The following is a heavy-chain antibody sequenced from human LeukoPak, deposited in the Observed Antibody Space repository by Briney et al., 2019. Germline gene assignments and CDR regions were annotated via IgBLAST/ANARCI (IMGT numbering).Heavy chain of an antibody. J-gene: IGHJ4*02. CDR3: AKAELGVDTFFDY. V-gene: IGHV3-23*01. D-gene: IGHD3-3*01. CDR2: ISVDGGDI. CDR1: RFGFHNYA. Sequence: GGSLRLSCAASRFGFHNYAMTWIRQAPERGLEWVSSISVDGGDIKYTDSAKGRFTISRDNSKGTLYLQMNSLRAEDTAFYYCAKAELGVDTFFDYWGQGTLVTVSS.